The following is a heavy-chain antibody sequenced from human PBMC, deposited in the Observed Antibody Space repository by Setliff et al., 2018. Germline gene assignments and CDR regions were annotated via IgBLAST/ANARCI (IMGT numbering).Heavy chain of an antibody. CDR2: IKQDGSEK. D-gene: IGHD4-4*01. CDR3: AREPTVTTLDY. J-gene: IGHJ4*02. V-gene: IGHV3-7*01. Sequence: PGGSLRLSCAASGFTFSSYWMSWVRQAPGKWLEWVANIKQDGSEKYHADSVKGRFTISRDNAKNSLYLQMTSLRAEDTAVYYCAREPTVTTLDYWGQGTLVTVSS. CDR1: GFTFSSYW.